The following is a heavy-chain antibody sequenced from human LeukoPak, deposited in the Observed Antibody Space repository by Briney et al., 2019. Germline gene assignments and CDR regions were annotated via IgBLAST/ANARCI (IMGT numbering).Heavy chain of an antibody. CDR1: GFTISFYW. D-gene: IGHD3-10*01. CDR3: VRDGGYYGPDS. CDR2: INQVASEK. J-gene: IGHJ4*02. V-gene: IGHV3-7*04. Sequence: GGSLRLSCAASGFTISFYWMSWVRQAPGKGLECVANINQVASEKNYVDSVKGRFTISRHNAKNSLYLQMNSVRAEDMAMYYCVRDGGYYGPDSWGQGALVSVSS.